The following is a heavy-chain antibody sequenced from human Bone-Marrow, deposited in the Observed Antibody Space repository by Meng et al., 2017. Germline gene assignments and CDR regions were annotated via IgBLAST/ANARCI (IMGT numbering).Heavy chain of an antibody. CDR3: AREWGRGSCYDY. Sequence: GESLKISCAASGFTFSSYGMHWVRQAPGKGLEWVAVIWYDGSNKYYADSVKGRFTISRDNSKNTLYLQMNSLRAEDTAVYYCAREWGRGSCYDYWGQGTLVTVSS. V-gene: IGHV3-33*01. J-gene: IGHJ4*02. CDR1: GFTFSSYG. CDR2: IWYDGSNK. D-gene: IGHD2-15*01.